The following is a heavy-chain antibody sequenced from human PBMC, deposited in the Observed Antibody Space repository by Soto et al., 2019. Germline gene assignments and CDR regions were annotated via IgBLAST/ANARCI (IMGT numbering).Heavy chain of an antibody. J-gene: IGHJ4*02. V-gene: IGHV3-9*01. D-gene: IGHD2-2*01. CDR1: GFTFDDYA. Sequence: EVQLVESGGGLVQPGRSLRLSCAASGFTFDDYAMHWVRQAPGKGLEWVSGISWNSGSIGYADSVKGRFTISRDNAKNSLYLQMNSLGAEDTALYYCLKGGQLLTEGGGYWGQGTLVTVSS. CDR2: ISWNSGSI. CDR3: LKGGQLLTEGGGY.